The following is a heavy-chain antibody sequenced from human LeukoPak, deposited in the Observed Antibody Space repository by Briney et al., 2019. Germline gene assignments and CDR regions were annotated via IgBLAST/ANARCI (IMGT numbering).Heavy chain of an antibody. J-gene: IGHJ4*02. CDR3: ASGLRYFDLYY. D-gene: IGHD3-9*01. Sequence: SETLSLTCTVSGASISGSGYYWGWIRQPPGKGLEWIGSIYYSGSTYYNPSLKSRVTISVDTSKNQFSLKLSSVTAADTAVYYCASGLRYFDLYYWGQGTLVTVSP. V-gene: IGHV4-39*07. CDR1: GASISGSGYY. CDR2: IYYSGST.